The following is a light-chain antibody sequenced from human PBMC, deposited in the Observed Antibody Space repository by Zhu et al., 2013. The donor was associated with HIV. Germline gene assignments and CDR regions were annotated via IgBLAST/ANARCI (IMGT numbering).Light chain of an antibody. CDR1: QSLSSSY. J-gene: IGKJ4*01. V-gene: IGKV3-20*01. CDR3: QQYGNSPLT. Sequence: EIVLTQSPGTLSLSPGERATLSCRASQSLSSSYLAWYQQKPGQPPRLLIYGASSRATGIPDRFSGSGSETDFTLSISRLEPEDFAVYYCQQYGNSPLTFGGGTTVEIK. CDR2: GAS.